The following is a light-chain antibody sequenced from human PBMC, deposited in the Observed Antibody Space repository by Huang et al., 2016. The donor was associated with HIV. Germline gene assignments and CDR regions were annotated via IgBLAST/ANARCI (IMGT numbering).Light chain of an antibody. CDR3: HQSGT. CDR2: AAS. CDR1: QSISSH. Sequence: EIQMTQSPSSLSASVGDRVTITCRASQSISSHLSLYQQKPGKAPKLLIYAASSLQSGVPSRFSGSGSGTDFTLTISSLKAEDFATYYCHQSGTFGQGTKVEIK. V-gene: IGKV1-39*01. J-gene: IGKJ1*01.